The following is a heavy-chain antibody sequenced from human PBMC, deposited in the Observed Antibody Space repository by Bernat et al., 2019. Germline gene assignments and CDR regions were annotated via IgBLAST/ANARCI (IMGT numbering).Heavy chain of an antibody. CDR1: GYSISSGYY. V-gene: IGHV4-38-2*01. D-gene: IGHD3-16*01. J-gene: IGHJ3*02. CDR2: IYHSGST. CDR3: AVLGDGYLGDDFDI. Sequence: QVQLQESGPGLVKPSETLSLTCAVSGYSISSGYYWGWIRQPPGKGLEWIGSIYHSGSTYYNPSLKSRVTISVDTSKNQFSLKLSSVTAADTAVYYCAVLGDGYLGDDFDIWGQGTMVTVSS.